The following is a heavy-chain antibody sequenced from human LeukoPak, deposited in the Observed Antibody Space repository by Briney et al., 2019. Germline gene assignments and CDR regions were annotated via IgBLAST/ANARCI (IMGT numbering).Heavy chain of an antibody. V-gene: IGHV3-21*01. Sequence: GGSLRLSCAASGFTFSSYSMNWVRQAPGKGLEWVSSISSSSSYIYYADSVKGRFTISRDNAMNSLYLQMNSLRAEDTAVYYCGVLGTIVRGVIINWGQGTLVTVSS. D-gene: IGHD3-10*01. CDR3: GVLGTIVRGVIIN. CDR2: ISSSSSYI. CDR1: GFTFSSYS. J-gene: IGHJ4*02.